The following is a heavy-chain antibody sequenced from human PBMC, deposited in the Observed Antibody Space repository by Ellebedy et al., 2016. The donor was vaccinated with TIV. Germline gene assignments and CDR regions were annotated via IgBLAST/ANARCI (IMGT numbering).Heavy chain of an antibody. D-gene: IGHD6-13*01. V-gene: IGHV1-69*04. Sequence: AASVKVSCKASGYTFSSYGIRWVRQAPGQGLEWMGRIIPILGIANYAQKFQGRVTITADKSTSTAYTELSSLRSEDTAVYYCARDRDSSSWYFGGYYYYGMDVWGQGTTVTVSS. CDR1: GYTFSSYG. J-gene: IGHJ6*02. CDR2: IIPILGIA. CDR3: ARDRDSSSWYFGGYYYYGMDV.